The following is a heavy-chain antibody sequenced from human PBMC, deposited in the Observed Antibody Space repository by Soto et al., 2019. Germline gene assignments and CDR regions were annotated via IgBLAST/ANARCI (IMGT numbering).Heavy chain of an antibody. V-gene: IGHV3-48*01. CDR2: ISSSSSTI. CDR3: AKDGGTTVTSPHFDS. J-gene: IGHJ4*02. Sequence: EVQLVESGGGLVQPGGSLRLSCAASGFTFRSYGMNWVRQAPGKGLECVSYISSSSSTIYYADSVKGRFTIAQDNAKNSLYLQMNSLRAEDTAVCYCAKDGGTTVTSPHFDSWGQGTLVTVSS. CDR1: GFTFRSYG. D-gene: IGHD4-17*01.